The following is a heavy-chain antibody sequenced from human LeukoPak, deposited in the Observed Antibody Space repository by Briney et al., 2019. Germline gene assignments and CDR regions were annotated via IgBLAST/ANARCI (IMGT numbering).Heavy chain of an antibody. CDR2: INTNSGNT. CDR3: VRRSGSGRNPFHI. Sequence: ASVKVSCKASGYTFTTYDINWVRQATGQGLEWMGWINTNSGNTGYAQKFQGRVTITRSVSIGTAYMELSSLRSEDSAVYYCVRRSGSGRNPFHIWGRGTVVTVS. V-gene: IGHV1-8*03. D-gene: IGHD3-10*01. CDR1: GYTFTTYD. J-gene: IGHJ3*02.